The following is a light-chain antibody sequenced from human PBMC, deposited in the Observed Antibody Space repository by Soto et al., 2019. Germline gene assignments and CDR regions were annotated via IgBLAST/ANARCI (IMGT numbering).Light chain of an antibody. CDR3: QQYTGPPTT. CDR2: GAS. Sequence: EIVMTQSPATLSVSPGERATLSCMSSQTVSSNYLAWCQQRPGQAPRLLIYGASTRAAGIPDRFSGSGSGTDFTLTITRLEPEDSAVYFCQQYTGPPTTFGQGTRLEIK. J-gene: IGKJ5*01. CDR1: QTVSSNY. V-gene: IGKV3-20*01.